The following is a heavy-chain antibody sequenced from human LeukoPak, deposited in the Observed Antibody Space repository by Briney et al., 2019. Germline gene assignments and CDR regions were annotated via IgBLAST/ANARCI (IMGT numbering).Heavy chain of an antibody. D-gene: IGHD6-25*01. CDR1: GFNFNLYA. CDR2: LSYDGTIE. CDR3: AKDQGLRYFDY. J-gene: IGHJ4*02. V-gene: IGHV3-30-3*01. Sequence: GGSLRLSCAASGFNFNLYAMHWVRQAPGRGLEWVAVLSYDGTIENYADSVKGRFTISRDNFQNTLYLQMDSLRTEDTAVYYCAKDQGLRYFDYWGQGTLVTVSS.